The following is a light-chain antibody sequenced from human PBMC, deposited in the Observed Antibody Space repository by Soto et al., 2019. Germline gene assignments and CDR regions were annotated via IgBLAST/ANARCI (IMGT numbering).Light chain of an antibody. CDR2: DAS. Sequence: EIVLTQSPATLSLSPGERATLSCRASQSVSSYLAWYQQKPGQAPRLLIYDASNRATGIPARFSGSGSGTDFPLTISSLEPEDFSVYYCQQRSNWPPATFGHGTRLEIK. CDR3: QQRSNWPPAT. CDR1: QSVSSY. V-gene: IGKV3-11*01. J-gene: IGKJ5*01.